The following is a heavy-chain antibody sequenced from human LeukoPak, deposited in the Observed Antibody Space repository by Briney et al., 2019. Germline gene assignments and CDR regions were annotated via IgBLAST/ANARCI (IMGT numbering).Heavy chain of an antibody. V-gene: IGHV3-21*01. J-gene: IGHJ4*02. Sequence: GGSLRLSCAASGFTFSSYSMTWVRQAPGKGLEWVSSISSSSSYIYYADSVKGRFTISRDNAKNSLYLQMNSLRAEDTAVYYCARDALNILGYCSSTSCYHDYWGQGTLVTVSP. CDR1: GFTFSSYS. CDR3: ARDALNILGYCSSTSCYHDY. CDR2: ISSSSSYI. D-gene: IGHD2-2*01.